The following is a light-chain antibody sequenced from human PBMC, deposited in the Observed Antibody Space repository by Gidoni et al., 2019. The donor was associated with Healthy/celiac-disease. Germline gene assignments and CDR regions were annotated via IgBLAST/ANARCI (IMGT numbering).Light chain of an antibody. CDR1: QSVSSY. CDR3: QQRSNWPPNT. J-gene: IGKJ2*01. Sequence: EIVLTQSPATLSLSPGERATLSCRASQSVSSYLAWYQQKPGQAPRLLIYDASTRATGIPARFSGSGSGTDFTLTISSLEPEDFAVYYCQQRSNWPPNTFXQXTKLXIK. V-gene: IGKV3-11*01. CDR2: DAS.